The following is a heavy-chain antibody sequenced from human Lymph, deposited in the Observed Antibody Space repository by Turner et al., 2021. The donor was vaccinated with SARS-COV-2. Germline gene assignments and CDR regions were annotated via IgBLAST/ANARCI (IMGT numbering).Heavy chain of an antibody. CDR1: GFTFDDYA. CDR3: AKEGLSGRRLQFVPYFAY. CDR2: ISGDGGRT. D-gene: IGHD5-12*01. Sequence: EVQLVESGGGVVQPGGSLRLSCAASGFTFDDYAMHWVRQAPGKGLEGVSLISGDGGRTYYADSVKGRFTISRDDSKNSLYLQINSLRTEDTALYYCAKEGLSGRRLQFVPYFAYWGQGTLVSVSS. V-gene: IGHV3-43*02. J-gene: IGHJ4*02.